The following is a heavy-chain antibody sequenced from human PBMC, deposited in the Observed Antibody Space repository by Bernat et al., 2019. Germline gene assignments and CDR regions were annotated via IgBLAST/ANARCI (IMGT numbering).Heavy chain of an antibody. CDR3: ARDRDDSRLWRAFDI. V-gene: IGHV4-30-4*01. J-gene: IGHJ3*02. D-gene: IGHD3-22*01. CDR2: IYYSGIT. Sequence: GSISSGDYYWSWIRQPPGKGLEWIWYIYYSGITYYNPSLRSRVTISVYKSKNQFSLKLSSVTAADTAVYYCARDRDDSRLWRAFDIWGKGT. CDR1: GSISSGDYY.